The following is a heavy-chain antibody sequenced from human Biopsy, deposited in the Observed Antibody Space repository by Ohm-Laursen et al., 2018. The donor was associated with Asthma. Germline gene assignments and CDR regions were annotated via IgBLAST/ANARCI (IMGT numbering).Heavy chain of an antibody. Sequence: SLRLSCTASGFAFSNYGMHWVRQAPGKGLDWVAVISFDGGNKNYTDSVKGRFTISRDNSRNTLHLQMNSLRAEDTAVYYCAKDVFPGWELRRGPDYWGQGTLVTVSS. CDR1: GFAFSNYG. CDR2: ISFDGGNK. CDR3: AKDVFPGWELRRGPDY. V-gene: IGHV3-30*18. D-gene: IGHD1-26*01. J-gene: IGHJ4*02.